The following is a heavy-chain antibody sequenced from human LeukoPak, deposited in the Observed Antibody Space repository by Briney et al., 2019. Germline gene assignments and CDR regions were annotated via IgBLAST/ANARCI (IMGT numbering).Heavy chain of an antibody. V-gene: IGHV3-30*02. D-gene: IGHD6-13*01. CDR1: GFTFSSYG. CDR2: IRYDGSNK. Sequence: PGGSLRLSCAASGFTFSSYGMHWVRQAPGKGLEWVAFIRYDGSNKYYADSVKGRFTISRDNSKNTLYLQMNSLRAEDTAVYYCARDGTKQLVPWFDPWGQGTLVTVSS. CDR3: ARDGTKQLVPWFDP. J-gene: IGHJ5*02.